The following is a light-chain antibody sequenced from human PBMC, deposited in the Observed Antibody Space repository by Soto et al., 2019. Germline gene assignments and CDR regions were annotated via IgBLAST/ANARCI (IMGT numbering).Light chain of an antibody. CDR2: DND. J-gene: IGLJ3*02. CDR1: SSNIGNNY. CDR3: GTWDNSLSGVV. V-gene: IGLV1-51*01. Sequence: QSMLTQPPSVSAAPGQKVTISCSGSSSNIGNNYVSWYQQVPGTAPKLLIYDNDKRPSGVPDRFSGSKSGTSATLGITGLQTGDEADYYCGTWDNSLSGVVFGGGTKVTVL.